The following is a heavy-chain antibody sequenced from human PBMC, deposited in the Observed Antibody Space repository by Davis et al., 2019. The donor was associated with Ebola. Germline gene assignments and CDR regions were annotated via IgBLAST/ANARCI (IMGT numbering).Heavy chain of an antibody. J-gene: IGHJ6*03. CDR3: ASVLAAAGGDMDV. CDR1: GVSVNSDDYY. V-gene: IGHV4-61*08. CDR2: FYYSGNA. D-gene: IGHD6-13*01. Sequence: PSETLSLTCTVSGVSVNSDDYYWTWIRQPPGKGLEWIGYFYYSGNANYSPSLEGRVTISGDASKNQFSLNLSSVTAADMAVYYWASVLAAAGGDMDVWGKGTSVTVSS.